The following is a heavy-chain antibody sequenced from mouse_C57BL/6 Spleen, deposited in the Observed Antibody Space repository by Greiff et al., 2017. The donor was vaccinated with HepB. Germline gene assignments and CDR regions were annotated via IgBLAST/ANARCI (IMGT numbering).Heavy chain of an antibody. J-gene: IGHJ2*01. D-gene: IGHD1-1*01. Sequence: EVKLLESGPGLVKPSQSLSLTCSVTGYSITSGYYWNWIRQFPGNKLEWMGYISYDGSNNYNPSLKNRISITRDTSKNQFFLKLNSVTTEDTATYYCARISPIYYYGSSYYFDYWGQGTTLTVSS. CDR3: ARISPIYYYGSSYYFDY. CDR1: GYSITSGYY. V-gene: IGHV3-6*01. CDR2: ISYDGSN.